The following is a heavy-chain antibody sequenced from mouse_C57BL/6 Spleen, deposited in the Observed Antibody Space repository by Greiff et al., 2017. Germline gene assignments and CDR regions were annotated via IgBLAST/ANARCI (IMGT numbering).Heavy chain of an antibody. V-gene: IGHV1-62-2*01. CDR1: GYTFTEYT. Sequence: VQLQQSGAELVKPGASVKLSCKASGYTFTEYTIHWVKQRSGQGLEWIGWFYPGSGSIKYNEKFKDKATLTADKSSSTVYMELSSLTSEDSAVYFCSRHEKGIYYYGSSYFDYWGQGTTLTVSS. D-gene: IGHD1-1*01. CDR3: SRHEKGIYYYGSSYFDY. CDR2: FYPGSGSI. J-gene: IGHJ2*01.